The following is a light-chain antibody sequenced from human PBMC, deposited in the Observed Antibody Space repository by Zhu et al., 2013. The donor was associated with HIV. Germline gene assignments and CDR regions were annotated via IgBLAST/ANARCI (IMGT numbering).Light chain of an antibody. CDR1: QDINKR. CDR2: EAS. J-gene: IGKJ1*01. Sequence: DIQMTQSPSSLSASVGDRVTITCQASQDINKRLNWYQQRPGKAPKLLLFEASRLQSGVPSRFSGSGSGTEFTLTINSLQPDDFATYYCQQSNSYPWTFGQGTKVEIK. V-gene: IGKV1-5*03. CDR3: QQSNSYPWT.